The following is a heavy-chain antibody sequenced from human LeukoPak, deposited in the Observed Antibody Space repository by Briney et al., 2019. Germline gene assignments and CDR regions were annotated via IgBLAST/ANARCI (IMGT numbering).Heavy chain of an antibody. CDR1: GASISSGIYF. J-gene: IGHJ5*02. CDR3: ARALCINGICEWFDP. D-gene: IGHD2-8*01. CDR2: VQTGGGT. V-gene: IGHV4-61*02. Sequence: SETLSLTCTVSGASISSGIYFWSWIRQPAGKGLEWIGRVQTGGGTNYNPSLESRVTISIDTSKNQFSLTLRSVTAADTAVYYCARALCINGICEWFDPWGQGTLVTVSS.